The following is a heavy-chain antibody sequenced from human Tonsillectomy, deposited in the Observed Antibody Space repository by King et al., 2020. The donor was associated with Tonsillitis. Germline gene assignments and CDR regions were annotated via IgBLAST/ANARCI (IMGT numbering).Heavy chain of an antibody. CDR1: GFTFSSYG. J-gene: IGHJ6*02. V-gene: IGHV3-30*03. D-gene: IGHD2-2*01. Sequence: VQLVESGGGVVQPGRSLRLSCAASGFTFSSYGMHWVRQAPGKGLEWVAVISYDGSNKYYADSVKGRFTISRDNSKNTLYLQMNSLRAEDTAVYYCSRVPAARGIPYYYYYGMDVWGQGTTVTVSS. CDR2: ISYDGSNK. CDR3: SRVPAARGIPYYYYYGMDV.